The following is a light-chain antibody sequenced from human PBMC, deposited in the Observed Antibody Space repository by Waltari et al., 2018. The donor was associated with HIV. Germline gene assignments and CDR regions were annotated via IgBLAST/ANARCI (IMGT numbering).Light chain of an antibody. CDR1: QSISGN. Sequence: EIVMMQSPVTLSVSPGERATISCRASQSISGNLAWYQQKPGQAPRLLISGASTRATGIPARFSGSGSGTEFTLTISSLQSEDFAVYYCQQYNNWPRTFGQGTKLEIK. CDR3: QQYNNWPRT. CDR2: GAS. J-gene: IGKJ2*01. V-gene: IGKV3-15*01.